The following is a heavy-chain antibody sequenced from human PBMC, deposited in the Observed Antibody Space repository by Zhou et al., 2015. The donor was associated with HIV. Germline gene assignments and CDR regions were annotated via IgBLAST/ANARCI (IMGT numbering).Heavy chain of an antibody. CDR2: INPSGDST. CDR1: GYTFTNYY. J-gene: IGHJ4*01. V-gene: IGHV1-46*01. D-gene: IGHD3-10*01. CDR3: ARPNEVRSVLDY. Sequence: QVQLVQSGAEVKKPGASVKLSCKASGYTFTNYYIHWVRQAPGQGLEWMGMINPSGDSTSYAQNFQGRVTMTRDTSTSTVYMELSRLRSEDTAVYFCARPNEVRSVLDYWGQGTLVTVSS.